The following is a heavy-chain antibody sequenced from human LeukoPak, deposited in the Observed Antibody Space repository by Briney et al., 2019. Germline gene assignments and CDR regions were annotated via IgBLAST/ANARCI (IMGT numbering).Heavy chain of an antibody. V-gene: IGHV4-59*01. D-gene: IGHD1-26*01. CDR2: IYYNGDT. CDR3: ARANFQWEPHYYYYMDV. CDR1: GGSITGYS. J-gene: IGHJ6*03. Sequence: SETLSLTCSVSGGSITGYSWSWIRQTPGKGLEWIGYIYYNGDTHYNPSLNSRLSMSVDTPNKQFSLKLSSVTAADTAVYYCARANFQWEPHYYYYMDVWGKGTTVTVSS.